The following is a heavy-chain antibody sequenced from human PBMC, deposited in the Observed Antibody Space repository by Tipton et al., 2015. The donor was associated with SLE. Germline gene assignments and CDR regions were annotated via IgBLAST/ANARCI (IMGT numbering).Heavy chain of an antibody. D-gene: IGHD4-23*01. Sequence: TLSLTCSVSGGSISSNYWFWIRQPPGPGLEWIGYISDGGGTNYNPSLKSRVTISVDPAKNQFSLKLTSVTAADTAVYYCARGMVTWRGAVLGVDVWGQGTTVIVSS. CDR3: ARGMVTWRGAVLGVDV. V-gene: IGHV4-59*08. CDR2: ISDGGGT. J-gene: IGHJ6*02. CDR1: GGSISSNY.